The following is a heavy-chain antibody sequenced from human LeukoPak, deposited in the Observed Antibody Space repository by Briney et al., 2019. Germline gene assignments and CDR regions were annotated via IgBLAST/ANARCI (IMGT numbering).Heavy chain of an antibody. J-gene: IGHJ4*02. CDR1: GLTVSSSY. V-gene: IGHV3-53*01. CDR3: ARGHIAVAGFYGAGPSDY. CDR2: LYSGGNT. D-gene: IGHD6-19*01. Sequence: GGSLRLSCAASGLTVSSSYMSWVRQAPGKGLEWVSVLYSGGNTYYADSVKGRFTVSRDNSKNTLYLQMNSLRGEDTAVYYCARGHIAVAGFYGAGPSDYWGRGTLVTVSS.